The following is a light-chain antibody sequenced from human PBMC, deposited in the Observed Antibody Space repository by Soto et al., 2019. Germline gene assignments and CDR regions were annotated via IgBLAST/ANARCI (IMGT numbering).Light chain of an antibody. V-gene: IGKV4-1*01. CDR2: WAS. CDR1: QSVLYSSNNANY. Sequence: DIVMTQSPDSLAVSLGERATINCKSSQSVLYSSNNANYLAWYQQKPGQPPKLLIHWASARETGVPDRLSGSGSGRDFTVTISSLQTEDVAVYYCQQYYSTPYTFGQGTKLEIK. CDR3: QQYYSTPYT. J-gene: IGKJ2*01.